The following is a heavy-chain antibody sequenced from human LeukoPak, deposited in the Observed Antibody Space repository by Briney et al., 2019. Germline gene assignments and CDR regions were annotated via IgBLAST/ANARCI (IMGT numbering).Heavy chain of an antibody. CDR1: GFTFSSYW. CDR3: ARERYCSSTSCPWGDV. J-gene: IGHJ6*04. D-gene: IGHD2-2*01. V-gene: IGHV3-7*01. Sequence: GGSLRLSCAASGFTFSSYWMSWVRQAPGKGLEWVANIKQDGSEEYYVDSVKGRFAISRDNAKNSLYLQMNSLRAEDTAVYYCARERYCSSTSCPWGDVWGKGTTVTVSS. CDR2: IKQDGSEE.